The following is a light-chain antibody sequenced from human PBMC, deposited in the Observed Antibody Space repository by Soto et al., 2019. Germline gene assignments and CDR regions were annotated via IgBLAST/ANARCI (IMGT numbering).Light chain of an antibody. J-gene: IGLJ1*01. CDR1: NSNIGNNN. CDR3: AAWDDSLSGYV. V-gene: IGLV1-47*01. Sequence: QSALTPPPSASGTPGQSVTSSCSGSNSNIGNNNVYWYQQPPGTAPKLLSYRNNQRPSGVPDRVSGSKSGTSASLAISGLRSEDEADYYCAAWDDSLSGYVFATGTKVTVL. CDR2: RNN.